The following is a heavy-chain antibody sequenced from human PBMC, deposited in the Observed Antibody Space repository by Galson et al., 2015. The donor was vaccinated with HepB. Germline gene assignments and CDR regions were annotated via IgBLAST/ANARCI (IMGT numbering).Heavy chain of an antibody. J-gene: IGHJ6*02. D-gene: IGHD2-2*01. CDR1: GFTFSSYS. CDR2: ISSSSSYI. CDR3: ARVGGQDIVVVPAAMLGRWYGMDV. Sequence: SLRLSCAASGFTFSSYSMNWVRQAPGKGLEWVSSISSSSSYIYYADSVKGRFTISRDNAKNSLYLQMNSLRAEDTAVYYCARVGGQDIVVVPAAMLGRWYGMDVWGQGTTVTVSS. V-gene: IGHV3-21*01.